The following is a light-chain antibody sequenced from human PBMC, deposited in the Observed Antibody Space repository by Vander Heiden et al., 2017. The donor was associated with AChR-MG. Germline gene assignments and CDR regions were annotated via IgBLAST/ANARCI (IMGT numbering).Light chain of an antibody. CDR1: QGIGSY. V-gene: IGKV1-9*01. CDR3: QHLNSYPLT. Sequence: DIQLTQSPSFLSASVGDRVTITCRASQGIGSYLAWYQQKPGKAPNLLIYAASTLQSGVPSRFSGSGSGTEFTLTISSLQPEDFATYYCQHLNSYPLTFGHRTKVDIK. J-gene: IGKJ3*01. CDR2: AAS.